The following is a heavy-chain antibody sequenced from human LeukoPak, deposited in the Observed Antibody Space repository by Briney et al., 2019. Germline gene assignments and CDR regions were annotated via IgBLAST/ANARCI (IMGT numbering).Heavy chain of an antibody. J-gene: IGHJ4*02. CDR3: AREGVPFNTYFDY. D-gene: IGHD3-10*01. V-gene: IGHV3-53*01. CDR1: GFTVSSNY. Sequence: GGSLRLSCAASGFTVSSNYMSWVRQAPGKGLEWVSVIYSGGSTYYADSVKGRFTISRDNSKNTLYLQMNSLRAEDTAVYYCAREGVPFNTYFDYWGQGTLVTVSP. CDR2: IYSGGST.